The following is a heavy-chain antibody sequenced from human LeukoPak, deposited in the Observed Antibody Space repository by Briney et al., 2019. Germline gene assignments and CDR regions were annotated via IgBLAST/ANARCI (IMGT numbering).Heavy chain of an antibody. CDR2: ISGSGGST. CDR1: GFTFSSYA. V-gene: IGHV3-23*01. J-gene: IGHJ6*03. Sequence: PGGSLRLSCAASGFTFSSYAMSWVRQAPGKGLEWVSAISGSGGSTYYADSVKGRFTISRDNSKNTLYLQMNSLRAEDTAVYYCAKGGGYSYESYYYYMDVWGKGTTVTVSS. D-gene: IGHD5-18*01. CDR3: AKGGGYSYESYYYYMDV.